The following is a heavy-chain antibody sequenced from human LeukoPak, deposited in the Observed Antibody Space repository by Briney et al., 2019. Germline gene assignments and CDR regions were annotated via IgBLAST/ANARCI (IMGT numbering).Heavy chain of an antibody. D-gene: IGHD6-19*01. CDR2: INTNTGNP. Sequence: PGASVKVSCKASGYTFTSYAMDWVRQAPGQGLEWMGWINTNTGNPTYAQGFTGRFVFSLDTSVSTAYLQISSLKAEDTAVYYCARARSGWPHDAFDIWGQGTMVTVSS. J-gene: IGHJ3*02. V-gene: IGHV7-4-1*02. CDR3: ARARSGWPHDAFDI. CDR1: GYTFTSYA.